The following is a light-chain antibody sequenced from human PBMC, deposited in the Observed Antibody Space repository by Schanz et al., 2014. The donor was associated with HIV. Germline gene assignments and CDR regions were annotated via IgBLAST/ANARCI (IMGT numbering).Light chain of an antibody. CDR1: SSNIGRNT. Sequence: QSVLTQPPSASVTPGQSVTISCSGGSSNIGRNTVNWHQQLPRTAPKLLIYSNNQRPSGVPDRFSGSKSGTSASLAISGLQSEDEADYYCAAWDDSLNGLIFGGGTKLTVL. CDR3: AAWDDSLNGLI. V-gene: IGLV1-44*01. CDR2: SNN. J-gene: IGLJ2*01.